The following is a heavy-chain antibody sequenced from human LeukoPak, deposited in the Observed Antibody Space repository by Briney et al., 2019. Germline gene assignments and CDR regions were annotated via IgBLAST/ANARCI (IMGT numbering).Heavy chain of an antibody. D-gene: IGHD4-17*01. CDR3: ARDIYGDNWFDP. CDR1: GGSISSSNW. Sequence: SETLPLTCAVSGGSISSSNWWSWVRQPPGKGLEWIGEIYHSGSTNYNPSLKSRVTISVDKSKNQFSLKLSSVTAADTAVYYCARDIYGDNWFDPWGQGTLVTVSS. V-gene: IGHV4-4*02. CDR2: IYHSGST. J-gene: IGHJ5*02.